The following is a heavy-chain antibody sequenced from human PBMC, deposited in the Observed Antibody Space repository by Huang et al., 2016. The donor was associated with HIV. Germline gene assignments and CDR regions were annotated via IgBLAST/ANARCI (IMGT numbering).Heavy chain of an antibody. Sequence: QMQLQESGPGLVKPSETLSLTCIVSGGSVSSSIYYWVWIRQSPGKGLEWIGSIYYTGRTPYNPSLKSRVTISVDTSKNHFSLRLISVTAADTAVYYCARLESTAMTYWGQGTLVTVSS. CDR2: IYYTGRT. J-gene: IGHJ4*02. V-gene: IGHV4-39*02. D-gene: IGHD5-18*01. CDR1: GGSVSSSIYY. CDR3: ARLESTAMTY.